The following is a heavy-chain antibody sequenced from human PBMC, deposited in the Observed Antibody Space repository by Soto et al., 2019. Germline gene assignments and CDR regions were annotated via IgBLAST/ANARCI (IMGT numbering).Heavy chain of an antibody. D-gene: IGHD3-10*01. CDR1: GGSFSGYY. J-gene: IGHJ5*02. CDR3: ARVDLTYGSGSSKVNWFDP. Sequence: QVQLQQWGAGLLKPSETLSLTCAVYGGSFSGYYWSWIRQPPGKGLEWIGEINHSGSTNYNPSLKSRVTISVDTSKNQFSLKLSSVTAADTAVYYCARVDLTYGSGSSKVNWFDPWGQGTLVTVSS. CDR2: INHSGST. V-gene: IGHV4-34*01.